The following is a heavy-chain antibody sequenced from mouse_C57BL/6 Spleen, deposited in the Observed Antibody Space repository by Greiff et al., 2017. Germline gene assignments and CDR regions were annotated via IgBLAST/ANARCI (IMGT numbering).Heavy chain of an antibody. CDR2: ISSGGDYI. CDR1: GFTFSSYA. J-gene: IGHJ2*01. Sequence: EVKLMESGEGLVKPGGSLKLSCAASGFTFSSYAMSWVRQTPEQRLEWVAYISSGGDYIYYADTVKGRFTISRDNARNTLYLQMSSLKSEDTAMYYCTRADYSNYFDYWGQGTTLTVSS. D-gene: IGHD2-5*01. CDR3: TRADYSNYFDY. V-gene: IGHV5-9-1*02.